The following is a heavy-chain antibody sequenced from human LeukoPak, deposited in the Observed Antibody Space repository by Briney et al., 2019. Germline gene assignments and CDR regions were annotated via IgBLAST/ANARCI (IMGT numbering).Heavy chain of an antibody. V-gene: IGHV3-21*01. CDR1: GFTFSSYS. Sequence: GGSLRLSCAASGFTFSSYSMNWVRQAPGKGLEWVSSISSSSSYIYYADSVKGRFTISRDNAKNSLYLQMNSLRAEDTAMYYGARAPFPFGESDLYDYWRQETLVSVSS. J-gene: IGHJ4*02. D-gene: IGHD3-10*01. CDR3: ARAPFPFGESDLYDY. CDR2: ISSSSSYI.